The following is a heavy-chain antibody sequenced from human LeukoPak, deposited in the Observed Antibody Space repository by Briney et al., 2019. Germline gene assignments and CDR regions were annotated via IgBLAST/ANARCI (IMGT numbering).Heavy chain of an antibody. CDR1: GFTFSSYA. V-gene: IGHV3-30-3*01. CDR2: ISYDGSNK. Sequence: GRSLRLSCAASGFTFSSYAMHWVRQAPGKGLEWVAVISYDGSNKYYADSVKGRFTISRDNSKNTLYLQMSSLRAEDTAVYYCARGYTLGYCSGGSCFPLGYWGQGALVTVSS. D-gene: IGHD2-15*01. CDR3: ARGYTLGYCSGGSCFPLGY. J-gene: IGHJ4*02.